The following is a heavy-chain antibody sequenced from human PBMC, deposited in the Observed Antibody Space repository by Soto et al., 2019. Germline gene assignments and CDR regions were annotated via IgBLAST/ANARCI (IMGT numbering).Heavy chain of an antibody. D-gene: IGHD2-15*01. CDR2: INSDGSST. Sequence: GGSLRLSCAASGFTFSSYWMHWVRQAPGKGLVWVSRINSDGSSTSYADSVKGRFTISRDNAKNTLSLQMNTLRVEDTAVYYCARDLGVALATLTLDYWGQGALVTVSS. CDR3: ARDLGVALATLTLDY. J-gene: IGHJ4*02. V-gene: IGHV3-74*01. CDR1: GFTFSSYW.